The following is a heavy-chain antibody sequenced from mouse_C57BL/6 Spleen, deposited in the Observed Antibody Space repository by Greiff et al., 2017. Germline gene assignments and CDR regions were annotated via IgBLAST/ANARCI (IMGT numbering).Heavy chain of an antibody. CDR3: ARLLRSDHYAMDY. D-gene: IGHD1-1*01. CDR1: GYAFSSSW. J-gene: IGHJ4*01. CDR2: IYPGDGDT. Sequence: QVQLKQSGPELVKPGASVKISCKASGYAFSSSWMNWVKQRPGKGLEWIGRIYPGDGDTNYNGKFKGKDTLTADKSSSTAYMQLSSLTSEAAAVYFCARLLRSDHYAMDYWGQGTSVTVSS. V-gene: IGHV1-82*01.